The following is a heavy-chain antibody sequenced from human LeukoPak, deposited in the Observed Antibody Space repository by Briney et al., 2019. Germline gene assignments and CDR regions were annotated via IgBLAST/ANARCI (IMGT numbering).Heavy chain of an antibody. CDR1: GATLSGDY. V-gene: IGHV3-11*04. Sequence: PGGPLRPSCAASGATLSGDYMSWFRQAPGKGLEWVAYISRSGNTIYYAVSVKGRFTISRDEAENSLFLQMNSLRAEDTAVYYCARDPYRGLFDYGGREPWSPSPQ. J-gene: IGHJ4*02. CDR3: ARDPYRGLFDY. CDR2: ISRSGNTI. D-gene: IGHD5-12*01.